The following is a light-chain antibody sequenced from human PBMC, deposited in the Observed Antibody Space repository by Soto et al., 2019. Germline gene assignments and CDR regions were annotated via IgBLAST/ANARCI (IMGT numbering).Light chain of an antibody. Sequence: DIVLTQSPRTLSLSPGERATLSCRASQSVSSSYLAWYQQKPGQAPRLLIYGASSRATGIPDRFSGSGSGTDFTLTISRLEPEDFAVYYCQQYGISPLTFGGGTKVDSK. CDR2: GAS. CDR1: QSVSSSY. V-gene: IGKV3-20*01. CDR3: QQYGISPLT. J-gene: IGKJ4*01.